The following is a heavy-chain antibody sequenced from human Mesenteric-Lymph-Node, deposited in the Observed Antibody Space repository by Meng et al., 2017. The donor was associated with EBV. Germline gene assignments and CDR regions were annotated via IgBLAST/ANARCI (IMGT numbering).Heavy chain of an antibody. J-gene: IGHJ4*02. CDR3: ARESGQHLL. D-gene: IGHD6-13*01. Sequence: QVQLHESGPGLVNPSETLSLTGSVSGGSISGYYWSWIRQPPGKGLEWIGDIYHDGSTSYNPSLRSRVSIAVDTSKDQFSLKLSSVTAADTAVYYCARESGQHLLWGQGNLVTVFS. V-gene: IGHV4-59*01. CDR1: GGSISGYY. CDR2: IYHDGST.